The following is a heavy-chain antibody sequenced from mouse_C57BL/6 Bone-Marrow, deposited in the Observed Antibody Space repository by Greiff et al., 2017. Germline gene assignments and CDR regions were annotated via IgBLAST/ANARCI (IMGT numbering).Heavy chain of an antibody. Sequence: VQLQQSGPELVKPGASVKISCTASGYAFSSSWLNWVKQRPGKGLEWIGRIYPGDGDTNYNEKFKGKATLTADKSSSTAYMQLSSLTSEDSAVSVCERRGSNDQQLDALDYWGQGTSVTVSA. CDR1: GYAFSSSW. J-gene: IGHJ4*01. CDR2: IYPGDGDT. V-gene: IGHV1-82*01. D-gene: IGHD2-12*01. CDR3: ERRGSNDQQLDALDY.